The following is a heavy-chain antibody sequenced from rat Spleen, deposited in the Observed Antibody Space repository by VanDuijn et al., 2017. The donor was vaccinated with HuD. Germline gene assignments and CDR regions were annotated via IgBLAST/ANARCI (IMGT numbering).Heavy chain of an antibody. V-gene: IGHV5-31*01. CDR2: ITNAGSNT. CDR3: TGPFDY. J-gene: IGHJ2*01. CDR1: GFTFNTYW. Sequence: EVQLVESGGGLVQPGRSMKLSCAASGFTFNTYWMTWIRQAPGKGLEWVASITNAGSNTYYPDSVKGRFTISRDNAKSTLYLQMNSLRSEDTATYYCTGPFDYWGQGVMVTVSS.